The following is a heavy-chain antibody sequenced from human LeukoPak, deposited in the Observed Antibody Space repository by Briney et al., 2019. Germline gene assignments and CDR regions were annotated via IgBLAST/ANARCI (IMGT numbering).Heavy chain of an antibody. CDR1: GFTFSSYW. D-gene: IGHD4-23*01. CDR3: AKSRLVVTAFDY. J-gene: IGHJ4*02. V-gene: IGHV3-74*01. CDR2: INSDGSST. Sequence: GGSLRLSCAASGFTFSSYWMHWVRHAPGKGLVWVSRINSDGSSTSYADSVKGRFTISRDNSRNTLFLQMNSLRGEDTAVYYCAKSRLVVTAFDYWGQGTLVTVSS.